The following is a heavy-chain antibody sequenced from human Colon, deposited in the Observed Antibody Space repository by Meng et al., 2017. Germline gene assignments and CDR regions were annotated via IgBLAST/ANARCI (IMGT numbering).Heavy chain of an antibody. Sequence: QVQLQESGPGLVKPSQTLSLPCRFPGGSISSGGYYWSWIRQHPGKGLEWIGYIHYSESTYYNPSLKSRVTISVDTSKNQFSLKLSSVTAADTAVYYCARASYGSGSPLGESWFDPWGQGTLVTVSS. V-gene: IGHV4-31*03. CDR2: IHYSEST. CDR1: GGSISSGGYY. J-gene: IGHJ5*02. D-gene: IGHD3-10*01. CDR3: ARASYGSGSPLGESWFDP.